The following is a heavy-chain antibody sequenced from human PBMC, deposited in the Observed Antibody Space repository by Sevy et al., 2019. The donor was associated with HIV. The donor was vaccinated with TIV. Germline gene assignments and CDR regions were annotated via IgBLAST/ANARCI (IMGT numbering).Heavy chain of an antibody. J-gene: IGHJ4*01. D-gene: IGHD1-26*01. CDR1: GFAFSTHA. CDR3: ARDGGYSIKWSPRY. V-gene: IGHV3-30-3*01. Sequence: GGSLRLSCAASGFAFSTHAMHWVRQAPGKGLEWVAVISYEGTETLYAASVEGRFTISRDSSKNMLSLQINSLKSEDTAVYYCARDGGYSIKWSPRYWGHGTLVSVSS. CDR2: ISYEGTET.